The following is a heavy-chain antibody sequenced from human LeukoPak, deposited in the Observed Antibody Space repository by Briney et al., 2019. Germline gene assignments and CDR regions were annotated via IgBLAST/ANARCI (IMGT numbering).Heavy chain of an antibody. V-gene: IGHV3-73*01. Sequence: GGSLRLSCAASGFTFSGSAMHWVRQASGKGLEWVGRIRSKGNTYATAYAASVKGRFTISRDDSKNTAYLQMNSLKTEDTAVYYCTRGPDYYDSSGLDYWGQGTLVTVSS. CDR3: TRGPDYYDSSGLDY. CDR1: GFTFSGSA. CDR2: IRSKGNTYAT. J-gene: IGHJ4*02. D-gene: IGHD3-22*01.